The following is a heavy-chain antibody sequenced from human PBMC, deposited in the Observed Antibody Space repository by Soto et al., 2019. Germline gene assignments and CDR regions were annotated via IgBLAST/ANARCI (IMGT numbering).Heavy chain of an antibody. CDR1: GGSFSGYY. CDR3: ARGPYSSGWFPFDY. J-gene: IGHJ4*02. D-gene: IGHD6-19*01. V-gene: IGHV4-34*01. Sequence: QVQLQQWGAGLLKPSETLSLTCAVYGGSFSGYYWSWIRQPPGKGLEWIGEINHSGSTNYNPSLKSRVTISVDTSKNQFSLKLSSVTAADTAVYYCARGPYSSGWFPFDYWSQGTLVTVSS. CDR2: INHSGST.